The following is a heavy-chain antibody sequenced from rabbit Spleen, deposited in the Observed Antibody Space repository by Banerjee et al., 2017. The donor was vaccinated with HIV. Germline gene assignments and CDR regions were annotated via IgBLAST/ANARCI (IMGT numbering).Heavy chain of an antibody. CDR1: GFSFSSSYW. J-gene: IGHJ4*01. CDR3: ARRPNGGVEHAFYNL. CDR2: IVGGSSGST. V-gene: IGHV1S40*01. D-gene: IGHD2-1*01. Sequence: QSLEESGGDLVKPGASLTLTCTASGFSFSSSYWICWVRQAPGKGLEWIACIVGGSSGSTYYANWAKGRFTISKTSSTTVTLQVTSLTAADTATYFCARRPNGGVEHAFYNLWGPGTLVTVS.